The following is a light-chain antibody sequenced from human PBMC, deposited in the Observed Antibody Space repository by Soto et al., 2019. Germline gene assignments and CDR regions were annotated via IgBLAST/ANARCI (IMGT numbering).Light chain of an antibody. CDR3: QQYNSFSWT. CDR2: DAS. J-gene: IGKJ1*01. CDR1: QSITIW. Sequence: DIQMTQSPSTLSASVGDSVPITSRASQSITIWLAWYQQKPGKAPKLLIYDASSLEGGVPSRFSGSGSGTEFTLTISGLQPDDFATYYCQQYNSFSWTFGQGTKVDIK. V-gene: IGKV1-5*01.